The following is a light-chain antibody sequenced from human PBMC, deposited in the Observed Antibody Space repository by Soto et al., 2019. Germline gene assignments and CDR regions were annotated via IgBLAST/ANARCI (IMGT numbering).Light chain of an antibody. CDR3: KSYAGSNTYV. CDR2: EGV. Sequence: QSAMTQPPSASGSPGQSVTISCTGTNNDIGVYDFVSWYQHHPGKAPRLIIYEGVQWPSGVPDRFSGSKSGNTASLTVSGLQAADEADYFCKSYAGSNTYVFGSGTKVTVL. J-gene: IGLJ1*01. CDR1: NNDIGVYDF. V-gene: IGLV2-8*01.